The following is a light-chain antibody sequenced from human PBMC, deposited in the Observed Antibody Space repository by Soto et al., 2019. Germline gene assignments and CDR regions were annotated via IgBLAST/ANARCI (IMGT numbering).Light chain of an antibody. Sequence: QPVLTQPPSVSGAPGQRVTISCTGSSSNIGAGYDVHWYQQLPGTAPKLLIYGNSNRPSGGPDRFSGSKSGTSASLAITGLHAEDEADYYCQSYDSSLSGVVCGGGTKLTVL. CDR1: SSNIGAGYD. CDR3: QSYDSSLSGVV. CDR2: GNS. V-gene: IGLV1-40*01. J-gene: IGLJ2*01.